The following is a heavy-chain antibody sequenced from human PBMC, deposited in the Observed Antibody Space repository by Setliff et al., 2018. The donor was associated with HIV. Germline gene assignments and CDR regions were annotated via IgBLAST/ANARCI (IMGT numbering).Heavy chain of an antibody. J-gene: IGHJ4*02. CDR2: ITPNGDDT. CDR3: ARVADRNYDFWSAYEY. CDR1: ADIFNAYY. D-gene: IGHD3-3*01. V-gene: IGHV1-2*02. Sequence: ASVKVSCKASADIFNAYYIHWVRQAPGQGREWMGWITPNGDDTNYPQKFEGRVTLTRDTSIATAYMELRSLTSDDTAVYYCARVADRNYDFWSAYEYWGQGTLVTVSS.